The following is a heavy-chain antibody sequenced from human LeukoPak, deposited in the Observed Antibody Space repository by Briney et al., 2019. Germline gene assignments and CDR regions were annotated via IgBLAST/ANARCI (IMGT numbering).Heavy chain of an antibody. CDR3: AKYLQWLKPFDY. D-gene: IGHD6-19*01. CDR2: ISGSGGGT. CDR1: GFTFSSYA. Sequence: GGSLGLSCAASGFTFSSYAMGWVRQAPGKGLEWVSAISGSGGGTYYADSVKGRFTISRDNSKNTLYLQMNSLRAEDTAVYYCAKYLQWLKPFDYWGQGTLVTVSS. J-gene: IGHJ4*02. V-gene: IGHV3-23*01.